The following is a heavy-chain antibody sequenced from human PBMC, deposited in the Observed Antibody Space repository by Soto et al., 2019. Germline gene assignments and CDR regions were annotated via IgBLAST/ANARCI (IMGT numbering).Heavy chain of an antibody. D-gene: IGHD3-22*01. J-gene: IGHJ4*02. CDR1: GFSLSNARMG. CDR2: IFSNDEK. CDR3: ARILYYYDSSGYSADY. Sequence: QVTLKESGPVLVKPTETLTLTCTVSGFSLSNARMGVSWIRQPPGKALEWLAHIFSNDEKSYSTSLKSRLTISKDTSKSQVVLTMTNMDPVDTATYYCARILYYYDSSGYSADYWGQGTLVTVSS. V-gene: IGHV2-26*01.